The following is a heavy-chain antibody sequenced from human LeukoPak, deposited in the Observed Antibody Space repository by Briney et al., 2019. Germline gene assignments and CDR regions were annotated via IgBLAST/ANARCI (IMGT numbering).Heavy chain of an antibody. CDR3: ARVYRSGGSIDY. J-gene: IGHJ4*02. CDR1: GFRFSDYY. CDR2: ISNTGSTM. D-gene: IGHD2-15*01. Sequence: IPGGSLRLSCAASGFRFSDYYMTWIRQAPGKGLEWVSHISNTGSTMYYADSVKGRFTISRDNAKNSLYLQMNSLRAEDTAVYYCARVYRSGGSIDYWGQGTLVTVSS. V-gene: IGHV3-11*04.